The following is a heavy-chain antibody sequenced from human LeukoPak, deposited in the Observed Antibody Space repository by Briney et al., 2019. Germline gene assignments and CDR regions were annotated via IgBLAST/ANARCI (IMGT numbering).Heavy chain of an antibody. D-gene: IGHD2/OR15-2a*01. J-gene: IGHJ2*01. V-gene: IGHV5-51*01. CDR1: GFYFNAYW. CDR2: IYPSDSHT. Sequence: GESLKISCQGSGFYFNAYWIAWVRQMPGKGLEWMGTIYPSDSHTTYSPSFQGQVVISADKSISTAYLQWSSLKASDTAMYYCARRATQECFDLWGRGTLVTVSS. CDR3: ARRATQECFDL.